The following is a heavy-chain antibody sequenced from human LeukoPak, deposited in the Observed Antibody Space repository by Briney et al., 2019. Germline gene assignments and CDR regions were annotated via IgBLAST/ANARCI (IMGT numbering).Heavy chain of an antibody. V-gene: IGHV3-23*01. CDR2: ISASGDST. Sequence: GGSLRLSCAASGFTFNSYAMSWVRQAPGKGLEWVSAISASGDSTFYADSVKGRFTISRDNTKNTLYLQMNSLRAEDTAVYYCASSSSGWYKFDYWGQGTLVTVSS. CDR1: GFTFNSYA. D-gene: IGHD6-19*01. CDR3: ASSSSGWYKFDY. J-gene: IGHJ4*02.